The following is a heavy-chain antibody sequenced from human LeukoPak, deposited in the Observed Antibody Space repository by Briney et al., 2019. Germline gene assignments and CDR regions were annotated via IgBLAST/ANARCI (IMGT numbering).Heavy chain of an antibody. Sequence: PGGSLRLSCAASGFTFSTYWMRWVRQAPGKGLEWVANIKQDGNEKYYMDSVKGRFTISRDNAKNSLYLQMNSLRAEDTAVYYCARAPDLDSSGYYYRFFQHWGQGTLVTVSS. CDR1: GFTFSTYW. V-gene: IGHV3-7*05. CDR2: IKQDGNEK. D-gene: IGHD3-22*01. CDR3: ARAPDLDSSGYYYRFFQH. J-gene: IGHJ1*01.